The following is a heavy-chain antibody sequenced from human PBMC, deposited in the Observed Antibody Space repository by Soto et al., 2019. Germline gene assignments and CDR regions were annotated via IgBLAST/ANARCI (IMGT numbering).Heavy chain of an antibody. CDR2: ISNSGSST. Sequence: EVQLLESGGGLVQPGGSLRLSCAASGFTFSNYDMSWVRQAPGTGLEWVSSISNSGSSTYYADSVKGRFTISRDNPKNTLYLQMSSLSAADTAVYHCARRDCGSGTNCEFGAPAFDYWGQGNQVTVTS. D-gene: IGHD2-21*01. CDR3: ARRDCGSGTNCEFGAPAFDY. CDR1: GFTFSNYD. J-gene: IGHJ4*02. V-gene: IGHV3-23*01.